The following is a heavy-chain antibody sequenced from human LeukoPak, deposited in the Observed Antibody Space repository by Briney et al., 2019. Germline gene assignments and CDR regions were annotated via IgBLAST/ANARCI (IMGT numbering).Heavy chain of an antibody. V-gene: IGHV1-46*04. J-gene: IGHJ4*02. D-gene: IGHD3-10*01. Sequence: SVKVSCKASEDTFTRHYIHWVRQAPGQGLEWIGLINPDDDSIDYTQKLRGRITVTRDRSTSTVYMELKSLRSDDTALYYCAREGGSYKHFDDWGQGSLVTVSS. CDR3: AREGGSYKHFDD. CDR2: INPDDDSI. CDR1: EDTFTRHY.